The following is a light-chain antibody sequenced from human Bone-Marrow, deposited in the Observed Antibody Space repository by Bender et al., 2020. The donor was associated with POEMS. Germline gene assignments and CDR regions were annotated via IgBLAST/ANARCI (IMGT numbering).Light chain of an antibody. J-gene: IGLJ2*01. CDR2: NDN. CDR1: RSNIGTNS. V-gene: IGLV1-44*01. CDR3: CSFAGNLVV. Sequence: QSVLDQPPSASAAPGQRVTISCSGSRSNIGTNSVNWYQQLPGTAPKLLIYNDNQRPSGVPDRFSASKSGTSASLAISGLQSEDEADYFCCSFAGNLVVFGGGTKLTVL.